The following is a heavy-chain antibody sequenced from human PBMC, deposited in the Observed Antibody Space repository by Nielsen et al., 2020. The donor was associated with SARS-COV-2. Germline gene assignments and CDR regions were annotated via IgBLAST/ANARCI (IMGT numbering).Heavy chain of an antibody. CDR2: IEEDGSEK. CDR1: GFTLRNYW. CDR3: ATKQYYYDSRSFSIDY. Sequence: GESLKISCAASGFTLRNYWMNWVRQAPGKGLEWVANIEEDGSEKFYLDSVKGRFTISRDNAKNSLYLQMNSLRAEDTAMYYCATKQYYYDSRSFSIDYWGQGTLVTVSS. V-gene: IGHV3-7*01. D-gene: IGHD3-10*01. J-gene: IGHJ4*02.